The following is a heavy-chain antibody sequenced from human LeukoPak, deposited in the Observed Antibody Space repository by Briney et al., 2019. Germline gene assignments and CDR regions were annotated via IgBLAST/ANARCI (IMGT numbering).Heavy chain of an antibody. CDR1: GFTFSSYW. CDR2: IRKDGSEK. J-gene: IGHJ3*02. Sequence: PGGSLRLSCAASGFTFSSYWMSWVRQAPGKGLECVANIRKDGSEKHYVDSVNGRFPISRDNVENSLYLQMNSLRGEDTAVYYCARDLAGPPQEAFDIWGQGTMVTVSS. CDR3: ARDLAGPPQEAFDI. V-gene: IGHV3-7*01.